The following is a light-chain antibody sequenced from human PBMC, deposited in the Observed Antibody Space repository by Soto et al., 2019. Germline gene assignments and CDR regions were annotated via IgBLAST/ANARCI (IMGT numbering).Light chain of an antibody. CDR2: DVS. CDR1: QSVSNS. V-gene: IGKV3-11*01. J-gene: IGKJ5*01. CDR3: HQRYNWPRVT. Sequence: EIVLTQSPATLSLSPGERVTLSCRASQSVSNSLAWHQQKPGQPPRLLIYDVSNRATGIPARFSGSGSGTDFTLTITSLEPEDFAVYFCHQRYNWPRVTFGQGTRLEIK.